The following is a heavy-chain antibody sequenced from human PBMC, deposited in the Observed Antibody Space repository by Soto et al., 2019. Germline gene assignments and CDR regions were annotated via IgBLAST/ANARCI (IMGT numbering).Heavy chain of an antibody. Sequence: SQTLSLTCAISGDSVSSNSAAWNWIRQSPSRGLEWLGRTYYRSKWYNDYAVSVKSRITINPDTSKNQFSLQLNSVTPEDTAVYYCAGAEVLWYPSRFDPWGQGTLVTVSS. CDR2: TYYRSKWYN. V-gene: IGHV6-1*01. CDR1: GDSVSSNSAA. CDR3: AGAEVLWYPSRFDP. J-gene: IGHJ5*02. D-gene: IGHD2-21*01.